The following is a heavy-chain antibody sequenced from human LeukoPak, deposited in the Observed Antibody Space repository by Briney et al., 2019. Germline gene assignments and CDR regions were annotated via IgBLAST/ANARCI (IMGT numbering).Heavy chain of an antibody. CDR3: ASLAAATVDY. J-gene: IGHJ4*02. V-gene: IGHV3-48*03. D-gene: IGHD2-15*01. CDR1: GFTFSSYE. Sequence: GGSVRLSCADSGFTFSSYEMNWVRQAPGKGLEWVSYISSSGSTIYYADSVKGRFTISRDNAKNSLYLQMNSLRAEDTAVYYCASLAAATVDYWGQGTLVTVSS. CDR2: ISSSGSTI.